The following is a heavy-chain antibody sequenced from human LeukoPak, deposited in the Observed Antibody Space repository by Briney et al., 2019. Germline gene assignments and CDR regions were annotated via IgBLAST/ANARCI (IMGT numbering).Heavy chain of an antibody. J-gene: IGHJ4*02. CDR2: IDHTGIT. D-gene: IGHD6-13*01. Sequence: SETLSLTCTVSGGSISSYYWSWIRQPPGKGLEWIGYIDHTGITNYNPSLNSRVTISRDTSKNQFSLKLSSVTAADTAVYYCARYSSSWSKVYFDYWGQGALVTVSS. CDR1: GGSISSYY. CDR3: ARYSSSWSKVYFDY. V-gene: IGHV4-59*12.